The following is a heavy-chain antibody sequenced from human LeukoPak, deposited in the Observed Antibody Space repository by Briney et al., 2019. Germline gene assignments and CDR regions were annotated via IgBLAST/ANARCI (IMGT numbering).Heavy chain of an antibody. J-gene: IGHJ4*02. V-gene: IGHV3-74*01. Sequence: QPGGSLRLSCAASGFIFTKYWMHWVRQAPGKGLVWVSHVNSDGSATSYADSVKDRFTISRDNAKNTVYLHINSLRVEDTAVYYCTSFYETNWGQGTLVTVSS. CDR1: GFIFTKYW. D-gene: IGHD2/OR15-2a*01. CDR2: VNSDGSAT. CDR3: TSFYETN.